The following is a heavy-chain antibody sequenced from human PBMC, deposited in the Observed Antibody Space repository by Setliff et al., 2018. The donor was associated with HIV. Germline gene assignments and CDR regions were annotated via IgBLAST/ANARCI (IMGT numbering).Heavy chain of an antibody. J-gene: IGHJ2*01. CDR1: RGSFSHYY. D-gene: IGHD1-20*01. V-gene: IGHV4-34*01. CDR3: ARVRFSFNNVRCFDL. CDR2: INQERTT. Sequence: SETLSLTCAVYRGSFSHYYWTWIRQSPGKGLEWIAEINQERTTFYNPSLKSRLIMSLDTSRNEVSQRRNSVTAADTATYFCARVRFSFNNVRCFDLWGPGTRVTVSS.